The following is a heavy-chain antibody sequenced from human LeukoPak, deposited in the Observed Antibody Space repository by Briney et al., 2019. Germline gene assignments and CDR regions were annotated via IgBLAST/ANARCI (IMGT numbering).Heavy chain of an antibody. CDR3: ARGNRGRYYDFWSGYWSYYYMDV. J-gene: IGHJ6*03. CDR1: GGTFSSYA. Sequence: ASVKVSCKASGGTFSSYAISWVRQAPGQGLEWMGGIIPIFGTANYAQKFQGRVTITTDESTSTAYMELSSLRSEDTAVYYCARGNRGRYYDFWSGYWSYYYMDVWGKGTTVTVSS. V-gene: IGHV1-69*05. CDR2: IIPIFGTA. D-gene: IGHD3-3*01.